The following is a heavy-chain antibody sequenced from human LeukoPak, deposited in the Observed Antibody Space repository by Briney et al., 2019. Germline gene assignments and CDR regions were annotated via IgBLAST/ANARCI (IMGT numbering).Heavy chain of an antibody. V-gene: IGHV1-24*01. Sequence: ASVKVSCKVSGYTLTKLSMHWVRQAPGQRLEWMGGFDPEDGETIYAQKFQGRVTMTEDASTDTAYMELSSLRSEDTAVYYCATPSDYEGAFDIWGQGTMVTVSS. CDR3: ATPSDYEGAFDI. D-gene: IGHD4-17*01. CDR1: GYTLTKLS. CDR2: FDPEDGET. J-gene: IGHJ3*02.